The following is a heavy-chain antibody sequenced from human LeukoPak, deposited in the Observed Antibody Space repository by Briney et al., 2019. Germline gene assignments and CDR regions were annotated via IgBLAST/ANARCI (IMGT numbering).Heavy chain of an antibody. CDR3: ARGKVYYYGSGSYYNVRAFDI. Sequence: SETLSLTCTVSGVSISSSNSYWGWIRQPPGKGLEWIGSIYYTGNTYYNASIKSRVTISVDTSKNQFSLKLSSVTAADTAVYYCARGKVYYYGSGSYYNVRAFDIWGQGTMVTVSS. J-gene: IGHJ3*02. D-gene: IGHD3-10*01. CDR2: IYYTGNT. CDR1: GVSISSSNSY. V-gene: IGHV4-39*07.